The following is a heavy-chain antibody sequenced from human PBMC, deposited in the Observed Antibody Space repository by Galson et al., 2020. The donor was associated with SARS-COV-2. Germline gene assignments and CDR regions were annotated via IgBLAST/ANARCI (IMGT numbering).Heavy chain of an antibody. CDR3: ARINYDSTGYINGAFDY. D-gene: IGHD3-22*01. J-gene: IGHJ4*02. CDR2: IDWDDDK. CDR1: GFSLSTSGMC. Sequence: SGPTLVKPTQTLTLTCTFSGFSLSTSGMCVSWIRQPPGKALEWLARIDWDDDKYYSTSLKTRLTISKDTSKNQVVLTMTNMDPADTATYYCARINYDSTGYINGAFDYWGQGTLITVSS. V-gene: IGHV2-70*11.